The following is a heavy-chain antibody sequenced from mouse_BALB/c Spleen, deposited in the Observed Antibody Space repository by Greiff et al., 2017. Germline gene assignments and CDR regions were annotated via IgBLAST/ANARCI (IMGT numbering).Heavy chain of an antibody. D-gene: IGHD2-10*02. V-gene: IGHV2-9*02. CDR1: GFSLTSYG. CDR2: IWAGGST. CDR3: ATSSMVKEGFAY. J-gene: IGHJ3*01. Sequence: QVQLQESGPGLVAPSQSLSITCTVSGFSLTSYGVHWARQPPGKGLEWLGVIWAGGSTNYNSALMSRLSISKDNSKSQVFLKMNSLQTDDTAMYYCATSSMVKEGFAYWGQGTLVTVSA.